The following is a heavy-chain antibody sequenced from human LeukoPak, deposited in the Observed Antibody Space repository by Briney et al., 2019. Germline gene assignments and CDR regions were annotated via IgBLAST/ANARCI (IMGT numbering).Heavy chain of an antibody. Sequence: GGSLRLSCAASGFTFSSYAMHWVRQAPGKGLEWVAVISYDGSNKYYADSVKGRFTISRDNSKNTLYLQMNSLRAEDTAVYYCARDSLNRLDYWGQGTLVTVSS. V-gene: IGHV3-30*01. CDR1: GFTFSSYA. CDR3: ARDSLNRLDY. CDR2: ISYDGSNK. D-gene: IGHD1-14*01. J-gene: IGHJ4*02.